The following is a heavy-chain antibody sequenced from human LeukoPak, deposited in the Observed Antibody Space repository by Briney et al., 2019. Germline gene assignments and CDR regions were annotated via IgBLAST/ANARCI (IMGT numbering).Heavy chain of an antibody. D-gene: IGHD6-13*01. Sequence: PSETLSLTCTVSGGSIRSDYWSWIRQPPGKKLEWIGYLSDTGSTNYNPSPKSRVTISRDTSKNQFSLKLSSVTAADTAVYYCARVGYSSIWYGPTCFDYWGQGSLVTVSS. V-gene: IGHV4-59*01. CDR1: GGSIRSDY. CDR2: LSDTGST. J-gene: IGHJ4*02. CDR3: ARVGYSSIWYGPTCFDY.